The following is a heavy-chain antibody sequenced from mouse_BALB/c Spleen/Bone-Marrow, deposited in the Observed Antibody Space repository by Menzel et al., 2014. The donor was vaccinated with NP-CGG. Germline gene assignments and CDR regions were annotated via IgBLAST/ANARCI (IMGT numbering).Heavy chain of an antibody. D-gene: IGHD1-2*01. CDR3: ARRSAATYYFDY. J-gene: IGHJ2*01. V-gene: IGHV5-12-2*01. Sequence: SGGGLVQPGGSLKLSCAASGFTFSSYTMSWVRQTPEKRLELVAYISNGGGRTYYPDTVKGRFTISRDNAKNTLYLQMSSLKSEDTAMYYCARRSAATYYFDYWGQGTTLTVSS. CDR1: GFTFSSYT. CDR2: ISNGGGRT.